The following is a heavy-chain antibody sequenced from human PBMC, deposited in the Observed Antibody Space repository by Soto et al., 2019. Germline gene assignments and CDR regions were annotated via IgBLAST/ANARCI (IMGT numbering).Heavy chain of an antibody. J-gene: IGHJ4*02. Sequence: SETLSLTCTVSGGSISSYYWSWIRQPPGKGLEWIGYIYYSGSTNYNPSLKSRVTISVDTSKNQFSLKLSSVTAADTAVYYCARVFLVYYDRRGYFVFWGPGTLVTVFS. D-gene: IGHD3-22*01. CDR3: ARVFLVYYDRRGYFVF. CDR2: IYYSGST. V-gene: IGHV4-59*01. CDR1: GGSISSYY.